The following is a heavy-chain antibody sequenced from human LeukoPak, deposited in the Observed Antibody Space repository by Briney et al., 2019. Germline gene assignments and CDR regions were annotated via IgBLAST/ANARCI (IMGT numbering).Heavy chain of an antibody. Sequence: GASVKVSCKASGYTFTSYYIHWVRQAPGQGLEWMGIINPIGGTTDYAQKFQGRVTLTRDTSTSTVYMELSSLRSDDTAVYYCARNLRGPDGMDVWGQGTTVTVSS. J-gene: IGHJ6*02. V-gene: IGHV1-46*01. CDR1: GYTFTSYY. CDR2: INPIGGTT. CDR3: ARNLRGPDGMDV.